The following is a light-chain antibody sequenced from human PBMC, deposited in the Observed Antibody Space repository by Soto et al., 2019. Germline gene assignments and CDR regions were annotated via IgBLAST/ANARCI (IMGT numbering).Light chain of an antibody. CDR1: QSVSGSN. J-gene: IGKJ2*01. Sequence: EIVLTQSPGTLSLSPGERATLSCRASQSVSGSNLAWYQQKPGQAPRLLIYGASSRATGIPERLSGSGSGTDFTLTISGLEPEDFAVYYCQQYGSSTMYTFGQGTKLEIK. CDR2: GAS. V-gene: IGKV3-20*01. CDR3: QQYGSSTMYT.